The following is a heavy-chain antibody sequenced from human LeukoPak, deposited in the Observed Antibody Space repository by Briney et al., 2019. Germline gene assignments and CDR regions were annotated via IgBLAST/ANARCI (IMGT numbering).Heavy chain of an antibody. V-gene: IGHV3-13*01. J-gene: IGHJ4*02. CDR2: ICTAGDT. CDR1: GFTFSSYD. Sequence: GGSLRLSCAASGFTFSSYDMHWVRQATGKGLEWVSAICTAGDTYYPGSVKGRFTISRENAKNYLYLQMNSLRAGDTAVYYCAREQRITMVRGVITTCFFDYWGQGTLVTVSS. D-gene: IGHD3-10*01. CDR3: AREQRITMVRGVITTCFFDY.